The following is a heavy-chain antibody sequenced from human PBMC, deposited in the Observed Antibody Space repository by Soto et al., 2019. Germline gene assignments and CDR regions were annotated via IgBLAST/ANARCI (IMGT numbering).Heavy chain of an antibody. D-gene: IGHD6-19*01. V-gene: IGHV4-4*02. Sequence: QVLLQESGPGLVQPSGTLSLSCVVSGVSIGSNYYWGWVRQPPGKGLEWLGDMSHIGSVNYNPSLKSRVPLSMDTSQNQFSLKLDSMTAADTAVYYCARSLGWYAVDYWGQGTLVIVSS. J-gene: IGHJ4*02. CDR3: ARSLGWYAVDY. CDR1: GVSIGSNYY. CDR2: MSHIGSV.